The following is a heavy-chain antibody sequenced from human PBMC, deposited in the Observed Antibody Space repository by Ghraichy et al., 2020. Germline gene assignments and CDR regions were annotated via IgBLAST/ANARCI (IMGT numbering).Heavy chain of an antibody. CDR2: IFYSGGT. CDR3: ARGERLRLDY. J-gene: IGHJ4*02. V-gene: IGHV4-59*01. D-gene: IGHD3-3*01. Sequence: SQTLSLTCTVSGGSITGYYWSWIRQPPGKGLEWIGYIFYSGGTNYNPSLKSRVTISVDTSKNQFSLKMTSMTAADTAMYYCARGERLRLDYWGQGPLVTVSS. CDR1: GGSITGYY.